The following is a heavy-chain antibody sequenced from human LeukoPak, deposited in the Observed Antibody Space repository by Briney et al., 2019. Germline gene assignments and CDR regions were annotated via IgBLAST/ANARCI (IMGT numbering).Heavy chain of an antibody. Sequence: GGSLRLSCAASGFIVSSNYMSWVRQAPGKGLEWVSVIYSGGSTYYADSVKGRFTISRDNSKNTLYLQMNSLRAEDTAVYYCARILTPNPRGYFDLWGRGTLVTVSS. J-gene: IGHJ2*01. D-gene: IGHD2-8*01. CDR3: ARILTPNPRGYFDL. CDR2: IYSGGST. V-gene: IGHV3-53*01. CDR1: GFIVSSNY.